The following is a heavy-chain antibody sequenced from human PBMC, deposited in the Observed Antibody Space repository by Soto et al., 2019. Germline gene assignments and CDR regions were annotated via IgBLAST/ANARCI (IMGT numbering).Heavy chain of an antibody. V-gene: IGHV3-66*01. CDR1: GFTVSSNY. Sequence: EVQLVESGGGLVQPGGSLRLSCAASGFTVSSNYMSWVRQAPGKGLEWVSVIYSGGSTDYADSVKGRSTISRDNSKNTLYLQMKSLRAEDTAVYYCARVLLYCSSTSGSRGVDPWGQGTLVTVFS. J-gene: IGHJ5*02. D-gene: IGHD2-2*01. CDR3: ARVLLYCSSTSGSRGVDP. CDR2: IYSGGST.